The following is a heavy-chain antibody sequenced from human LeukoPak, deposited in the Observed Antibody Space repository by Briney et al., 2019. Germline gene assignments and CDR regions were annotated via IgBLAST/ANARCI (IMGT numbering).Heavy chain of an antibody. CDR2: IFHSGSA. Sequence: SETLSLTCAVSGYSISSGYQWAWIRQSPGKGLEWIGSIFHSGSAHYNPSLKSRVTISVEMSNNQFSLKMYSVTAADTAVYYCARDPRWLTPDCTSTSCCENYFDPWGQGTLVTVSS. CDR1: GYSISSGYQ. CDR3: ARDPRWLTPDCTSTSCCENYFDP. J-gene: IGHJ5*02. D-gene: IGHD2-2*01. V-gene: IGHV4-38-2*02.